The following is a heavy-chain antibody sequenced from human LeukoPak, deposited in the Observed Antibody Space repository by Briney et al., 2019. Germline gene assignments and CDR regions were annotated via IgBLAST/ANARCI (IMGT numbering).Heavy chain of an antibody. J-gene: IGHJ5*02. V-gene: IGHV1-69*05. CDR3: ARSDLLGYCSSTSCYNWFDP. CDR2: IIPIFGTA. D-gene: IGHD2-2*01. CDR1: GGTFSSYA. Sequence: SVKVSCKASGGTFSSYAISWVRQAPGQGLEWMGRIIPIFGTANYAQKFQGRVTITTDESTSTAYMELSSLRSEDTAVYYCARSDLLGYCSSTSCYNWFDPWGQGTLVTVSS.